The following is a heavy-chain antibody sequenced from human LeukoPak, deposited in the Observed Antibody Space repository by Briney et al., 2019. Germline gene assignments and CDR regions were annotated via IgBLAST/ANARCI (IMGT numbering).Heavy chain of an antibody. Sequence: PSETLSLTCTVSGGSISSDYWSWIRQPPGKGLEWIGYIYYSGSTNYNPSLKSRVTISVDTSKNKFSLKLSSVTAADTAVYYCARLHDSSGYSPQTWGQGTLVTVSS. CDR3: ARLHDSSGYSPQT. J-gene: IGHJ4*02. CDR1: GGSISSDY. D-gene: IGHD3-22*01. CDR2: IYYSGST. V-gene: IGHV4-59*08.